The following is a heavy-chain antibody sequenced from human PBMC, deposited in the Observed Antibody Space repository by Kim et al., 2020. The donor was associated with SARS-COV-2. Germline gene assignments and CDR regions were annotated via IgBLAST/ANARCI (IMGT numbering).Heavy chain of an antibody. CDR2: INDDSGDT. V-gene: IGHV1-2*06. J-gene: IGHJ6*01. CDR1: GNTFAGFF. CDR3: AHEYYYYGLDV. Sequence: ASVKVSCKASGNTFAGFFVHWVRQAPGQGLEWMGRINDDSGDTNYAQKFQGRVIMTWDTSISTAYMDLRSLRSDDTAVYFCAHEYYYYGLDVWGQGAT.